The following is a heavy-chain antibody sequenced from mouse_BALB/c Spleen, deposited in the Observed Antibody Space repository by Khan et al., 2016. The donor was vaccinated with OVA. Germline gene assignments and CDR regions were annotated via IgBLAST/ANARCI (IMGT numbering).Heavy chain of an antibody. D-gene: IGHD2-14*01. Sequence: VQLQQSGPELVKPGASVKMSCKASGYTFTSYVMHWVKQKPGQGLEWIGYIYPYNDDTKYNEKFKDKATLTSDKSSSTAYMELSSLTSEDAAVYFCARNYRSDVYFDWWGQGTTLTVSS. J-gene: IGHJ2*01. V-gene: IGHV1S136*01. CDR2: IYPYNDDT. CDR3: ARNYRSDVYFDW. CDR1: GYTFTSYV.